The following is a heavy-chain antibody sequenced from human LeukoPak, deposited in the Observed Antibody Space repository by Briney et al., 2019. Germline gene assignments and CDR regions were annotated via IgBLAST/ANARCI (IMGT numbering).Heavy chain of an antibody. J-gene: IGHJ4*02. V-gene: IGHV3-74*01. CDR1: GFTFSRNW. Sequence: GGSLRLSCAASGFTFSRNWMHWVRQAPGKGLVWVSRINSDGSITNYADSVKVRFTISRDNAKNTLYLQMSSLRAEDTAVYYCAKIDAYWGQGTLVTVSS. CDR2: INSDGSIT. CDR3: AKIDAY.